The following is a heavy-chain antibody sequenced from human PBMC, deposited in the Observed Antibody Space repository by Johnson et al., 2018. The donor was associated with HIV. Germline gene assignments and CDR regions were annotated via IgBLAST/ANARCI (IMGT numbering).Heavy chain of an antibody. J-gene: IGHJ3*02. CDR1: GFTFSSYA. CDR2: VKSKTDGGTT. D-gene: IGHD3-10*01. Sequence: VQLVESGGGVVQPGRSLRLSCAASGFTFSSYAMHWVRQAPGKGLEWVGRVKSKTDGGTTDYAAPVKGRFTISRDDSKNTLYMQMNSLKTEDTAVYYCTTYYGWAFDIWGQGTMVTVSS. V-gene: IGHV3-15*01. CDR3: TTYYGWAFDI.